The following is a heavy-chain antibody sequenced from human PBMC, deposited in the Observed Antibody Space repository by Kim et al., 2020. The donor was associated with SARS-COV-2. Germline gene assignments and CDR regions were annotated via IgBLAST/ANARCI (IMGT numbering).Heavy chain of an antibody. CDR3: ARDRGSGWSHLGNFFDY. CDR1: GGSISSSNW. CDR2: IYHSGST. D-gene: IGHD6-19*01. Sequence: SETLSLTCAVSGGSISSSNWWCWVRQPPGKGLEWIGEIYHSGSTNLNPSLKSRVTISVDKSKNQFSLKLSSVTAADTAVYYCARDRGSGWSHLGNFFDYWGQGTLVTVSS. V-gene: IGHV4-4*02. J-gene: IGHJ4*02.